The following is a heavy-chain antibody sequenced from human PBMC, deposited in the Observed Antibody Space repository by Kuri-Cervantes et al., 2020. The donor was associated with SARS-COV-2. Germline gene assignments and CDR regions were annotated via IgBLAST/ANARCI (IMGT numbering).Heavy chain of an antibody. J-gene: IGHJ6*03. Sequence: SETLSLTCAVYGGSFSGYYWSWIRQPAGKGLEWIGRIYTSGSTNYNPSLKSRVTMSVDTSKNQFSLKLSSVTAADTAVYYCARDSYDTMDVWGKGTTVTVSS. V-gene: IGHV4-4*07. D-gene: IGHD3-9*01. CDR3: ARDSYDTMDV. CDR1: GGSFSGYY. CDR2: IYTSGST.